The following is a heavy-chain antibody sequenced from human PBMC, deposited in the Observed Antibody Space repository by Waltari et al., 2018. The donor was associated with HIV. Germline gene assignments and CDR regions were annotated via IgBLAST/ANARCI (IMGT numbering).Heavy chain of an antibody. CDR2: IYAIGST. Sequence: QVQLRESGQGLVKPSETLSLFCTVSGGSTRGFYYSSVRQAPGTGLGCIGRIYAIGSTDFSPSVKGRVTMSIGTSKNQVSLRMRSVTAADTAVYYCASENWNFDLWSASRNLRLYYYYGMDVWGQGTTVTVSS. V-gene: IGHV4-4*07. CDR1: GGSTRGFY. J-gene: IGHJ6*02. CDR3: ASENWNFDLWSASRNLRLYYYYGMDV. D-gene: IGHD3-3*01.